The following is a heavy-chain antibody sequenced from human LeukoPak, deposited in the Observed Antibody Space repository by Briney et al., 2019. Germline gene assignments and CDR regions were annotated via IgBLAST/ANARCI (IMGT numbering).Heavy chain of an antibody. D-gene: IGHD6-19*01. J-gene: IGHJ4*02. V-gene: IGHV4-59*01. CDR3: ARLGYSSGWYGMDY. CDR1: GGSITNYY. Sequence: SETLSPTCTVSGGSITNYYWGWIRQPPGKGLEWIGYVYYSGSTNYNPSLKSRVTISVDTSKNQFSLKLSSVTAADTAIYYCARLGYSSGWYGMDYWGQGIPVTVSS. CDR2: VYYSGST.